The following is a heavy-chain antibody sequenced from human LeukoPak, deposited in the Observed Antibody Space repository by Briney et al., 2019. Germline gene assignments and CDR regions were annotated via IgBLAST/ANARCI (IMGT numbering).Heavy chain of an antibody. CDR3: ARTVRFLEWLLDY. D-gene: IGHD3-3*01. V-gene: IGHV4-34*01. CDR2: INHSGST. Sequence: SETLSLTCAVYGGSFSGYYWSWIRQPPGKGLEWIGEINHSGSTNYNPSLKSRVTISVDTSKNQFSLKLSSVTASDTAVYYCARTVRFLEWLLDYWGQGTLATVSS. J-gene: IGHJ4*02. CDR1: GGSFSGYY.